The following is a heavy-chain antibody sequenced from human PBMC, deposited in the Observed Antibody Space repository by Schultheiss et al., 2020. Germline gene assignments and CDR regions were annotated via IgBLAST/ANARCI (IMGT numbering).Heavy chain of an antibody. Sequence: ASVKVSCKASGYTFTSYAMHWVRQAPGQRLEWMGWINAGNGNTKYSQKFQGRVTITRDTSASTAYMELSSLRSEDTAVYYCARDSRSVAVPFDYWGQGTLVTVSS. CDR3: ARDSRSVAVPFDY. D-gene: IGHD2-15*01. V-gene: IGHV1-3*01. J-gene: IGHJ4*02. CDR2: INAGNGNT. CDR1: GYTFTSYA.